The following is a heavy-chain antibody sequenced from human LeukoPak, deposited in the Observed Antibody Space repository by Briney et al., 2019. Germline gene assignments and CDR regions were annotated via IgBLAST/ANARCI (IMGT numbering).Heavy chain of an antibody. J-gene: IGHJ5*02. CDR3: AKARYCSGGSCYGEGFDP. CDR1: GFTFSSYA. V-gene: IGHV3-23*01. Sequence: GGSLRLSCAASGFTFSSYAMSWVRQAPGKGLEWVSAISGSGGSTYYADSVKGRFTISRDNSKNTLYLQMNSLRAEDTAVYYCAKARYCSGGSCYGEGFDPWGQGTLVTVS. CDR2: ISGSGGST. D-gene: IGHD2-15*01.